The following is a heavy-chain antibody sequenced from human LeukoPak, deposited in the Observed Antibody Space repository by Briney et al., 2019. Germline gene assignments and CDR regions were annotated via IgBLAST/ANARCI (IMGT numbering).Heavy chain of an antibody. Sequence: PSQTLSLTCAVSGGSISSGGYSWSWIRQPPGKGLEWIGYIYHSGSTYYNPSLKSRVTISVDRSKNQFSLKLSSVTAADTAVYYCSSYYYDSSGHDALDIWGQGTMVTVSS. V-gene: IGHV4-30-2*01. CDR1: GGSISSGGYS. J-gene: IGHJ3*02. D-gene: IGHD3-22*01. CDR2: IYHSGST. CDR3: SSYYYDSSGHDALDI.